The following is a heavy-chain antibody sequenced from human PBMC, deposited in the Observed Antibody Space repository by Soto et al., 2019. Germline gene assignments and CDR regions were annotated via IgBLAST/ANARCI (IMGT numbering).Heavy chain of an antibody. J-gene: IGHJ6*02. Sequence: QVQLQESGPGLVKPSETLSLTCTVSGASVSTEGYYWSWIRQPPGKGLEWIGYIYYSGSTNYNPSLKSRVTTSVDTSKNQFSLKLSSVTAADTAVYYCVRLNRLVPVANTYYHSMDVWGQGTTVTVSS. CDR3: VRLNRLVPVANTYYHSMDV. V-gene: IGHV4-61*08. CDR1: GASVSTEGYY. CDR2: IYYSGST. D-gene: IGHD5-12*01.